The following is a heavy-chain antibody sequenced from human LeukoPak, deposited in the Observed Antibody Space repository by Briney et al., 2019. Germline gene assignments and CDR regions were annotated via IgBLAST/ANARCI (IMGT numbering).Heavy chain of an antibody. J-gene: IGHJ4*02. CDR3: AKDLDIAAAH. Sequence: GGSLRLSCAASGFTFSSYAISWIRQTPGKGLEWVSAITGSGDTTYYADSVKGRFTISRDNSKNTLYLQMNSLRAEDTAIYYCAKDLDIAAAHWGQGTLVTVSS. V-gene: IGHV3-23*01. D-gene: IGHD6-13*01. CDR1: GFTFSSYA. CDR2: ITGSGDTT.